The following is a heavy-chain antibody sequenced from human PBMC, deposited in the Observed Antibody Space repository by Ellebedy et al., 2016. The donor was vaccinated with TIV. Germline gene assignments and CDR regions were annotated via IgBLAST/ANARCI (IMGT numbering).Heavy chain of an antibody. CDR3: ARDPALPRGRFDP. J-gene: IGHJ5*02. CDR1: GGSISSSVYY. CDR2: IYYSGST. V-gene: IGHV4-39*07. Sequence: MPSETLSLTCTVSGGSISSSVYYWGWIRQPPGKGLEWIGSIYYSGSTHYNPSLKSQITISLDTAKNQFSLRLDSVTAADTAVYHCARDPALPRGRFDPWGQGTLVTVSS.